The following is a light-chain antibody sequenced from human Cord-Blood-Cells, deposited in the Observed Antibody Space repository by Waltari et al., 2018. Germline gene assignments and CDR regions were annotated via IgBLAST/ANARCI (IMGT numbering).Light chain of an antibody. CDR2: GAS. J-gene: IGKJ5*01. CDR3: QQYNNWPPIT. V-gene: IGKV3-15*01. CDR1: QSVSSN. Sequence: EIVMTQSPATLSVSPGERATLSCRASQSVSSNFARYQQKPGQAPRLLIYGASTRATGIPARFSGSGSGKEFTRTISSLQSEDFAVYYCQQYNNWPPITFGQGTRLEIK.